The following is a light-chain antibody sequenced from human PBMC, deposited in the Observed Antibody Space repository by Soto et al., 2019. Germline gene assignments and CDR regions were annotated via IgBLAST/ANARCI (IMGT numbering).Light chain of an antibody. CDR1: QSVSSPY. V-gene: IGKV3-20*01. J-gene: IGKJ1*01. Sequence: EIVFTQSPCTLSLSPGERAALSCRANQSVSSPYLGWYQQNPGHACRFVIYGGSNRDTGIPDRFSGSGSGTDLPLTISRLEPEDFAVYYCHQYGSSPSTFGQGTKVDIK. CDR2: GGS. CDR3: HQYGSSPST.